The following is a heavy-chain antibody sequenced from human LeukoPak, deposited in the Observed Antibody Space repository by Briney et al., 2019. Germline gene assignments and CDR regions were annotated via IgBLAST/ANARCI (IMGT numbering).Heavy chain of an antibody. D-gene: IGHD3-9*01. CDR3: AREQVPYYDILTGGFYYFDY. Sequence: SETLSLTCAIYGGSFSGYYWTWIRQSPGQGLEWIGEINHSGSTNYNPSLKSRVTISVDTSKNQFSLKLSSVTAADTAVYYCAREQVPYYDILTGGFYYFDYWGQGTLVTVSS. J-gene: IGHJ4*02. CDR1: GGSFSGYY. V-gene: IGHV4-34*01. CDR2: INHSGST.